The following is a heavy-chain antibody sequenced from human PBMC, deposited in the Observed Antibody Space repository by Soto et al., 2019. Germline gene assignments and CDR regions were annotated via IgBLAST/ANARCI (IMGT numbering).Heavy chain of an antibody. CDR1: GGYISDGYYS. J-gene: IGHJ3*02. Sequence: QLQLQESGSGLVKSSQTLSLTCAVSGGYISDGYYSWSWLRQPPGKGLEWIGFIYNSGSTYYNPSLKSRVTISADRSKNHFFLNLTSVTAADTAVYYCATYRKFFQIWGQGTNVTVSS. V-gene: IGHV4-30-2*01. CDR2: IYNSGST. CDR3: ATYRKFFQI.